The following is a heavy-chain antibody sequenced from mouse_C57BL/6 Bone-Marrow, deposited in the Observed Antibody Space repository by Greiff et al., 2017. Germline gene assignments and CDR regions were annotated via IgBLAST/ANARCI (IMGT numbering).Heavy chain of an antibody. J-gene: IGHJ4*01. CDR2: ISPGGVYI. CDR3: TREYYGYDIPYAMDY. CDR1: GFTFSSYA. Sequence: EVQLVESGAGLVKPGASLTLSCAASGFTFSSYAMSWVRQTPEKSLEWVAYISPGGVYIYYAHTVTGRFTFSRDTSSNTLYLQMSSLTSEDTAMYYCTREYYGYDIPYAMDYGGQGTSVTVSS. V-gene: IGHV5-9-1*02. D-gene: IGHD2-2*01.